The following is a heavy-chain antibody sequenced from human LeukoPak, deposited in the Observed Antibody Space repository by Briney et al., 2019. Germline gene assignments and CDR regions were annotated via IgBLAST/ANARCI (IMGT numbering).Heavy chain of an antibody. J-gene: IGHJ4*02. CDR1: GFTFSTYA. CDR2: ISGGGGRT. Sequence: GGSLRLPCAVSGFTFSTYAMSWVRQSPGKGLEWVSGISGGGGRTYYADSVKGRFTISRENSNNTLFLQMNSLRVEDTAVYYCAKDKDVYAYGGVDYWGQGTLVTVSS. D-gene: IGHD3-10*01. CDR3: AKDKDVYAYGGVDY. V-gene: IGHV3-23*01.